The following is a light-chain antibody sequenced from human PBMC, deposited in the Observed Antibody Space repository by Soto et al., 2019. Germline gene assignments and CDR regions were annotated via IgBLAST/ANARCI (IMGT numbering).Light chain of an antibody. CDR1: QSVGSKY. CDR3: QQYGSSPPMYA. V-gene: IGKV3-20*01. CDR2: GAS. Sequence: EIVLTQSPGTLSLSPGERATLSCRASQSVGSKYLAWYQQKPGQAPRLLIYGASSRATGIPDRFSGSGSGTDFPLTISRLEPEDFAVYYCQQYGSSPPMYAFGQGTKLEIK. J-gene: IGKJ2*01.